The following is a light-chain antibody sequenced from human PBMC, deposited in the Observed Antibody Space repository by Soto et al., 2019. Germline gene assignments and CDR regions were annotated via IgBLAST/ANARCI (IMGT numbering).Light chain of an antibody. Sequence: DIQMTQSPSTLSASVGDRVTITCRASQSISSWLAWYQRKLGRAPRLLIYDASSLESGVPSRFSGSGYGTEFTLTISSLQPDDFATYYCQQYNTYSSLTFGGGTKVDIK. CDR3: QQYNTYSSLT. CDR2: DAS. J-gene: IGKJ4*01. V-gene: IGKV1-5*01. CDR1: QSISSW.